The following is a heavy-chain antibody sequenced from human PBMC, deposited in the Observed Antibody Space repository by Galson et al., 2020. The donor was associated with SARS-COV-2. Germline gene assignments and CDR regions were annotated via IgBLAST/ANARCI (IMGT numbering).Heavy chain of an antibody. Sequence: LSLTCAASGFTFSDYYMSWIRQAPGKGLEWVSYISSSSSYTNYADSVKGRFTISRDNAKNSLYLQMNSLRAEDTAVYYCASSPVTMIDGDDAFDIWGQGTMVTVSS. CDR3: ASSPVTMIDGDDAFDI. V-gene: IGHV3-11*06. CDR2: ISSSSSYT. D-gene: IGHD3-22*01. J-gene: IGHJ3*02. CDR1: GFTFSDYY.